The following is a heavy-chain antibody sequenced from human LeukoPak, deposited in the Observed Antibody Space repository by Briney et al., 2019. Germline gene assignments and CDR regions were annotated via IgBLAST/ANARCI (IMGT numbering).Heavy chain of an antibody. V-gene: IGHV1-2*02. CDR2: INPNSGGT. CDR3: ARGQKPYCSSTSCYYYYYMDV. CDR1: GYTFTGYY. J-gene: IGHJ6*03. D-gene: IGHD2-2*01. Sequence: ASVKVSCKASGYTFTGYYMHWVRQAPGQGLEWMGWINPNSGGTNHAQKFQGRVTMTRDTSISTAYMELSRLRSDDTAVYYCARGQKPYCSSTSCYYYYYMDVWGKGTTVTVSS.